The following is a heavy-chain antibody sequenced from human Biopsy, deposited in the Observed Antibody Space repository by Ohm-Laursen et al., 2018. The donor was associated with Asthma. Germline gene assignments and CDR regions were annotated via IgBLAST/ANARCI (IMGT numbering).Heavy chain of an antibody. V-gene: IGHV3-30*09. Sequence: SLRLSCTASRFTYEMHWVRQAPGKGLEWVAVISCDGSSIYYADSVKGRFAISRDNSKNTLSLQMNSLTAEDTAVYYCAREGVAGTHIEDWGQGTLVTVSS. J-gene: IGHJ4*02. D-gene: IGHD6-19*01. CDR2: ISCDGSSI. CDR1: RFTYE. CDR3: AREGVAGTHIED.